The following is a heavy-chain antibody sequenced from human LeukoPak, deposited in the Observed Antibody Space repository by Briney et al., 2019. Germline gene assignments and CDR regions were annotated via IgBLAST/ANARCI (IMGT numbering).Heavy chain of an antibody. CDR2: IYSGGST. CDR3: AIIYY. J-gene: IGHJ4*02. V-gene: IGHV3-66*01. Sequence: GGSLRLSCAASGFTFSSYAMSWVRQAPGKGLEWVSVIYSGGSTYYADSVKGRFTISRDNSKNTLYLQMNSLRAEDTAVYYCAIIYYWGQGTLVTVSS. CDR1: GFTFSSYA. D-gene: IGHD3-10*01.